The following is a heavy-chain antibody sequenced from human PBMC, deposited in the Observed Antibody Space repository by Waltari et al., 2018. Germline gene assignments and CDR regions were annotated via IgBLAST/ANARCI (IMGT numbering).Heavy chain of an antibody. V-gene: IGHV4-34*01. CDR3: ARGGDCGGDCVLGY. CDR2: ILPSGGT. CDR1: SGSFMCFH. Sequence: QVQLQQWGAGLLKPSETLSLTCVIHSGSFMCFHWSWLRQPPGQGLEWIGEILPSGGTNYNPSLKSRVTMSVDTFKNQFSLKVVSVDAADTAVYYCARGGDCGGDCVLGYWGQGTLVTVSS. J-gene: IGHJ4*02. D-gene: IGHD2-21*02.